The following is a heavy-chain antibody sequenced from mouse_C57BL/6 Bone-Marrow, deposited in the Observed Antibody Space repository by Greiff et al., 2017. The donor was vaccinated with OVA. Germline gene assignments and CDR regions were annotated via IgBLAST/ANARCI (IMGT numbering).Heavy chain of an antibody. CDR3: ASDYGYYYAMDY. CDR2: IDPEDGET. CDR1: GFNIKDYY. V-gene: IGHV14-2*01. J-gene: IGHJ4*01. Sequence: EVQLQQSGAELVKPGASVKLSCTASGFNIKDYYMHWVKQRTEQGLEWIGRIDPEDGETKYAPKFPGKATLTADTSSNTAYLQLSSLTSEDTAVYYGASDYGYYYAMDYWGQGTSVTVSS. D-gene: IGHD2-4*01.